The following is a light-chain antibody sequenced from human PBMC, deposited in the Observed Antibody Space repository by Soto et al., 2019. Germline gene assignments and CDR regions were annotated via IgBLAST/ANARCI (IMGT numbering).Light chain of an antibody. CDR1: DSNIGDNY. J-gene: IGLJ1*01. CDR3: ATWDSRLSVGV. CDR2: DTY. V-gene: IGLV1-51*01. Sequence: QSVLTQPPSVSAAPGQNITISCSASDSNIGDNYVSWYQQFTTTAPKLLIYDTYKRHSGIADRVSVSKSGTSATLAITGLQSGDEADYYCATWDSRLSVGVFGTGTKLTVL.